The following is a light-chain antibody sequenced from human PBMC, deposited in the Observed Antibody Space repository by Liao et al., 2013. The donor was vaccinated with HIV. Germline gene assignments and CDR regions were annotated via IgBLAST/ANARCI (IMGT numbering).Light chain of an antibody. J-gene: IGLJ1*01. CDR3: QAWDNRSGV. Sequence: SYVLTQPPSVSVAPGKTARITCGGNNIGSKSVHWYQQKPGQAPVLVIYYDSDRSSGIPERFSGSNSGNTATLAIRSTQPMDEADYFCQAWDNRSGVFGPGTTVTVL. CDR1: NIGSKS. CDR2: YDS. V-gene: IGLV3-21*01.